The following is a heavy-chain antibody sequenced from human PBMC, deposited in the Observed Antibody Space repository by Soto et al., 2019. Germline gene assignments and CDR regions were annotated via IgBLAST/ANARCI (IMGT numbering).Heavy chain of an antibody. V-gene: IGHV4-39*01. J-gene: IGHJ4*02. Sequence: SETLSLTCTVSGGYTTSDSYYWAWIRQPPGKGLEWIGSIYFSGSTYYNSALKSRLAISIDMSKNQFSLNLSSVTDADTAVYYCARHLSESGYDLNYWGQGTPVTVSS. CDR3: ARHLSESGYDLNY. CDR1: GGYTTSDSYY. D-gene: IGHD5-12*01. CDR2: IYFSGST.